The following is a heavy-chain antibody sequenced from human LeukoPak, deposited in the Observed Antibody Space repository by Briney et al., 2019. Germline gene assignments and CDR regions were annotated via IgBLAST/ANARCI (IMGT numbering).Heavy chain of an antibody. CDR2: ISDSGGRT. D-gene: IGHD3-3*01. Sequence: GETLRLSCAASGFTFSSYGMSWVRQAPGKGLEWVSAISDSGGRTFYADSVKGRFTISRDNSKNTLYLQINSLRAEDTAVYYCAKDSYYTSIWGQGTLVTVSA. CDR1: GFTFSSYG. V-gene: IGHV3-23*01. J-gene: IGHJ4*02. CDR3: AKDSYYTSI.